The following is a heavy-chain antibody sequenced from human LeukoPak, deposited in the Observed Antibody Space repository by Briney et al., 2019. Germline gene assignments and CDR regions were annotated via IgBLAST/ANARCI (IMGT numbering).Heavy chain of an antibody. Sequence: GGSLRLSCAASGFTSSSYWMSWFRQAPGKGLEWVANMKQDGSESHYVDSVKGRFTISRDNAKNSLYLQMNSLRAEDTAVYYCARDLMRTGRGPEYWGQGTLVTVSS. J-gene: IGHJ4*02. CDR2: MKQDGSES. V-gene: IGHV3-7*01. CDR1: GFTSSSYW. CDR3: ARDLMRTGRGPEY. D-gene: IGHD1-1*01.